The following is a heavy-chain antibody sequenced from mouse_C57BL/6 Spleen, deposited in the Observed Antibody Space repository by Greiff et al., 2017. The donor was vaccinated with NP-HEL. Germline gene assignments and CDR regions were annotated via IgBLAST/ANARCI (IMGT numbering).Heavy chain of an antibody. CDR2: IYPRDGST. D-gene: IGHD2-4*01. J-gene: IGHJ4*01. CDR1: GYTFTDHT. Sequence: VMLVESDAELVKPGASVKISCKVSGYTFTDHTIHWMKQRPEQGLEWIGYIYPRDGSTKYNEKFKGKATLTADKSSSTAYMQLNSLTSEDSAVYFCARNYYDYDDYAMDYWGQGTSVTVSS. CDR3: ARNYYDYDDYAMDY. V-gene: IGHV1-78*01.